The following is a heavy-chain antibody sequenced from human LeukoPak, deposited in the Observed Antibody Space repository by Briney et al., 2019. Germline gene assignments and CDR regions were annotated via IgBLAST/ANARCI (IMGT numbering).Heavy chain of an antibody. J-gene: IGHJ6*03. CDR1: GGSFSGYY. Sequence: PSETLSLTCAVYGGSFSGYYWSWIRQPPGKGLEWIGEINHSGSTNYNPSLKSRVTISVDTSKNQFSLKLSSVTAADTAVYYCARGGGVRGVIINYYYYYMDVWGKGTTVTVSS. CDR2: INHSGST. V-gene: IGHV4-34*01. CDR3: ARGGGVRGVIINYYYYYMDV. D-gene: IGHD3-10*01.